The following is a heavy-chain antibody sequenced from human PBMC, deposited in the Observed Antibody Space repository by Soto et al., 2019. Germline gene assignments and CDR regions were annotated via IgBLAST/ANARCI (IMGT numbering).Heavy chain of an antibody. Sequence: EVQLVESGGGLVQPGGSLRLSCAASGFTFSSYWMHWVRQAPGKRLVWVSRIDNAGSSVRYADSVKGRFTISRDNAKNTLYLQMNSLRAEDTAVYYCTRVGGSVSGMDVWGQGTTVTVSS. CDR3: TRVGGSVSGMDV. J-gene: IGHJ6*02. V-gene: IGHV3-74*01. D-gene: IGHD1-26*01. CDR1: GFTFSSYW. CDR2: IDNAGSSV.